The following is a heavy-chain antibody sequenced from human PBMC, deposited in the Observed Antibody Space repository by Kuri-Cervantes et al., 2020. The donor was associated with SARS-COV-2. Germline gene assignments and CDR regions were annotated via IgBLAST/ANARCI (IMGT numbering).Heavy chain of an antibody. D-gene: IGHD3-9*01. Sequence: SETLSLTCAVYGGSFSGYYWSWIRQPPGKGLEWIGEINHSGSTNYSPSFQGHVTISADKSISTAYLQWSSLKASDTAMYYCARHPNYDILTGYLKRNNWFDPWGQGTLVTVSS. CDR3: ARHPNYDILTGYLKRNNWFDP. J-gene: IGHJ5*02. CDR1: GGSFSGYY. CDR2: INHSGST. V-gene: IGHV4-34*01.